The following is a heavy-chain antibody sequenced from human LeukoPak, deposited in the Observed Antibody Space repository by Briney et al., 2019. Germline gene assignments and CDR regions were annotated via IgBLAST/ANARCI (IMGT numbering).Heavy chain of an antibody. CDR1: GFTFSSYW. CDR3: ARDFDYGGNFFFP. D-gene: IGHD4/OR15-4a*01. CDR2: ISSDGGST. J-gene: IGHJ5*02. Sequence: GGSLRLSCAASGFTFSSYWMHWVRQAPGKGLVWVSRISSDGGSTRYADSAKGRFTISRDNAKNTLYLQMNSLRAEDTAVYYCARDFDYGGNFFFPWSQGTLVTVSS. V-gene: IGHV3-74*01.